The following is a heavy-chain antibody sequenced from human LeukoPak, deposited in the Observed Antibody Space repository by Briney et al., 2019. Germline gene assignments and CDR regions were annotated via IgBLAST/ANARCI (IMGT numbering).Heavy chain of an antibody. D-gene: IGHD4-17*01. V-gene: IGHV3-72*01. CDR1: GFTFSDHY. J-gene: IGHJ4*02. CDR2: TRNKANSYTT. CDR3: ARVIRDYGFDY. Sequence: GGSLRLSCAASGFTFSDHYMDWVRQAPGKGLEWVGRTRNKANSYTTEYAASVKGRFTISRDDSKNSLYLQMNSLKTEDTAVYYCARVIRDYGFDYWGQGTLVTVSS.